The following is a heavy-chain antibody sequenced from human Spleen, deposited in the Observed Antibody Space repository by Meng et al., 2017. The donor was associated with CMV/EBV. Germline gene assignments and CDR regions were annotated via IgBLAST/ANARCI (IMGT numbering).Heavy chain of an antibody. Sequence: YYCTWLRPRPGKGLEWIGYIYYSGGTNYNPSLQSRVTISVDTSKNQFSLKLSSVTAADTAMYYCARSVGCSSTYCYTYTSSWYPDYWGQGTLVTVSS. V-gene: IGHV4-31*02. D-gene: IGHD6-13*01. CDR2: IYYSGGT. CDR1: YY. J-gene: IGHJ4*02. CDR3: ARSVGCSSTYCYTYTSSWYPDY.